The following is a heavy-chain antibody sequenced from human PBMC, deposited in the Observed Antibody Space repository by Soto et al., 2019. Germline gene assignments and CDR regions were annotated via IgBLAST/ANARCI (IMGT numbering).Heavy chain of an antibody. CDR3: AHRPSYCSGGSCYSGFDY. D-gene: IGHD2-15*01. J-gene: IGHJ4*02. CDR1: GGSISSYY. Sequence: SETLSLTCTVSGGSISSYYWSWIRQPPGKGLEWIGYIYYSGSTNYNPSLKSRVTISVDTSKNQFSLKLSSVTAADTATYYCAHRPSYCSGGSCYSGFDYWGQGTLVTV. CDR2: IYYSGST. V-gene: IGHV4-59*08.